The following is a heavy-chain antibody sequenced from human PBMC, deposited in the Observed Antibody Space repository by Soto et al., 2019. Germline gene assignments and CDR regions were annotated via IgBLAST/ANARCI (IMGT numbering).Heavy chain of an antibody. D-gene: IGHD3-10*01. CDR1: GDSISGSTYY. V-gene: IGHV4-39*01. CDR2: IYYSGST. CDR3: ARPYGSGSYYDLFKY. Sequence: PSETLSLTCTVSGDSISGSTYYWGWIRQPPGKGLEWIGSIYYSGSTHYNPSLKSRVIISVDTSKNQFSLKLNSVTAADTAVYYCARPYGSGSYYDLFKYWGPGTLVTVSS. J-gene: IGHJ4*02.